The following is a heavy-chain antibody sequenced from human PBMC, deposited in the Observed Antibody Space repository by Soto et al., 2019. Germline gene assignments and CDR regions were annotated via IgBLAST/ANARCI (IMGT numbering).Heavy chain of an antibody. CDR2: IYYSGST. Sequence: SETLSLTCTVSGGSISSSSYYWGWIRQPPGKGLEWIGSIYYSGSTYYNPSLKSRVTISVDTSKNQFSLKLSSVTAADTAVYYCAREPIAAYYYYYGMDVWGQGTTVTVSS. V-gene: IGHV4-39*02. D-gene: IGHD6-13*01. J-gene: IGHJ6*02. CDR3: AREPIAAYYYYYGMDV. CDR1: GGSISSSSYY.